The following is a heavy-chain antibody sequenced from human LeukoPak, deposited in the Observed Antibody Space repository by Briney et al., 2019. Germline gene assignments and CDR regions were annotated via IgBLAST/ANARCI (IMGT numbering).Heavy chain of an antibody. Sequence: GGSLRLSCAASGLTFSNYAMGWVRQAPGKGLEWVSVISGSGGNTFYADSVKGRFTNSRDNSKYTLYLQMNSLRAEDTAVFYCARGTPTGYGTSWFDYWGQGTLVTVSS. D-gene: IGHD6-13*01. CDR3: ARGTPTGYGTSWFDY. CDR2: ISGSGGNT. V-gene: IGHV3-23*01. J-gene: IGHJ4*02. CDR1: GLTFSNYA.